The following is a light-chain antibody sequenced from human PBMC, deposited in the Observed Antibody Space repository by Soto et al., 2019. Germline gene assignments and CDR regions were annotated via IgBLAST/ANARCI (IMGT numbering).Light chain of an antibody. Sequence: EIILTQSPVTLSVSPGERATLSCRASQSVSSSYLALYQQIPCQAPRILMYDASTRATGISARFSGSGSGTEFTLTISSLQSEDFAVYYCQQYHNWPITFGQGTRLETK. CDR1: QSVSSSY. CDR2: DAS. V-gene: IGKV3-15*01. CDR3: QQYHNWPIT. J-gene: IGKJ5*01.